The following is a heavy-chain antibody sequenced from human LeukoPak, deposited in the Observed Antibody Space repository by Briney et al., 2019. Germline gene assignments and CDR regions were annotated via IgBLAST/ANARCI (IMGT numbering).Heavy chain of an antibody. CDR2: ISYDGSNK. Sequence: GGSLRLSCAASGYTFTNYGMHWVRQAPGKGLEWVAVISYDGSNKYYADSVKGRFTISRNNSKNTLYLQMNSLRAEDTAVYYCAKDFWSGYSNWFDPWGQGTLVTVSS. J-gene: IGHJ5*02. CDR3: AKDFWSGYSNWFDP. CDR1: GYTFTNYG. V-gene: IGHV3-30*18. D-gene: IGHD3-3*01.